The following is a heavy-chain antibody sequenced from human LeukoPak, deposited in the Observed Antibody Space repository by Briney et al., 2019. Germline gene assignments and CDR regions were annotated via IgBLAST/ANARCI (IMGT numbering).Heavy chain of an antibody. Sequence: SSQTLSLTCTVSGGSISSGDYYWGWIRQPPGKGLEWLVYIYNSGSTYYNPSLKSRVTISVETSKNQFSLKLSSVTAADTAVYYCARGVRVKFFGIAAAGTWYYFDYWGQGTLVTVSS. CDR3: ARGVRVKFFGIAAAGTWYYFDY. CDR2: IYNSGST. J-gene: IGHJ4*02. CDR1: GGSISSGDYY. V-gene: IGHV4-30-4*08. D-gene: IGHD6-13*01.